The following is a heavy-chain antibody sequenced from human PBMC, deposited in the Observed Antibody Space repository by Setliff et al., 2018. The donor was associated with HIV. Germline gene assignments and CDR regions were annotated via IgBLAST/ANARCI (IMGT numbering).Heavy chain of an antibody. Sequence: GGSLRLSCAASGFTFSNYWMHWVRQAPGKGLVWVSRIRNDGGSTRYYADSVKGRFAISRDNAKNSLYLEMNSLRAEETAVYYCARASPHRYFFDYWGQGSLVTVSS. V-gene: IGHV3-74*01. CDR3: ARASPHRYFFDY. CDR2: IRNDGGST. CDR1: GFTFSNYW. D-gene: IGHD1-20*01. J-gene: IGHJ4*02.